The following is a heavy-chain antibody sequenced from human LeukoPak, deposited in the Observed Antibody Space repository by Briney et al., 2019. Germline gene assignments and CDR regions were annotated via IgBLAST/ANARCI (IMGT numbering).Heavy chain of an antibody. Sequence: GGSLRLSCAASGFTFSKYGMHWVRQGPGKGLEGVAFIRYDGINKYYEDSVRGRFTISRDNSKKTLSLQMNSLRGDDTAVYYCARRRWDPGYYPVIHSFYLWGQGTMISVSS. CDR3: ARRRWDPGYYPVIHSFYL. CDR2: IRYDGINK. CDR1: GFTFSKYG. V-gene: IGHV3-30*02. J-gene: IGHJ3*01. D-gene: IGHD3-22*01.